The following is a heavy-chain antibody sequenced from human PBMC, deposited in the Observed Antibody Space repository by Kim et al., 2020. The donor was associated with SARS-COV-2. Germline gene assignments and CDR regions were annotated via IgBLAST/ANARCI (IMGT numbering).Heavy chain of an antibody. CDR3: ARHASPPLYFDMAI. CDR1: GYSFASYW. V-gene: IGHV5-51*01. Sequence: GESLKISCKGSGYSFASYWIGWVRQMPGKGLEWMGIIFPGDSHTKYGPSFQGRVTISADKSLSTVYLHWTSLKASDSAIYYCARHASPPLYFDMAIWGQGTAVTVSS. J-gene: IGHJ6*02. CDR2: IFPGDSHT.